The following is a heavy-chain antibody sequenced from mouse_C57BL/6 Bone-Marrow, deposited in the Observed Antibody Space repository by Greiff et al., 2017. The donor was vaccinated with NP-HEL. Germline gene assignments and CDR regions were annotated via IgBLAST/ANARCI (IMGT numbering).Heavy chain of an antibody. CDR3: TRSGYYGSEGYFDV. J-gene: IGHJ1*03. Sequence: VQLQQSGAELVRPGASVTLSCKASGYTFTDYEMHWVKQTPVHGLEWIGAIDPETGGTAYNQKFKGKAILTADKSSSTAYMELRSLTSEDSAVYYSTRSGYYGSEGYFDVWGTGTTVTVSS. D-gene: IGHD1-1*01. CDR1: GYTFTDYE. V-gene: IGHV1-15*01. CDR2: IDPETGGT.